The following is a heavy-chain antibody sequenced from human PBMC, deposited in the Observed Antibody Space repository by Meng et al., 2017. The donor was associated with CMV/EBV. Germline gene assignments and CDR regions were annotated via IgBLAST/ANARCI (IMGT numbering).Heavy chain of an antibody. J-gene: IGHJ6*02. D-gene: IGHD3-3*01. CDR1: GFTVSSNY. CDR3: ARVSYDFWSAVRGYYYYGMDV. Sequence: GGSLRLSCAASGFTVSSNYMSWVRQAPGKGLEWVSVIYSGGSTYCADSVKGRFTISRDNSKNTLYLQMNSLRAEDTAVYYCARVSYDFWSAVRGYYYYGMDVWGQGTTVTVSS. V-gene: IGHV3-53*01. CDR2: IYSGGST.